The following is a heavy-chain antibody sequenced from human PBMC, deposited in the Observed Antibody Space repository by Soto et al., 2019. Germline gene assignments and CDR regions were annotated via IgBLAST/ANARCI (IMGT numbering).Heavy chain of an antibody. Sequence: EVQLLESGGGLEQPGGSLRLSCVGSGHTFHNYAMTWVRQAPGKGLEWVSGISGSGGSTYYADSVRGRFTISRDDSKNTLYLQMNRLRAEDTAVYYCAKVARGIGVVPAAVNWGQGTLVTVSS. CDR2: ISGSGGST. CDR3: AKVARGIGVVPAAVN. D-gene: IGHD2-2*01. CDR1: GHTFHNYA. J-gene: IGHJ4*02. V-gene: IGHV3-23*01.